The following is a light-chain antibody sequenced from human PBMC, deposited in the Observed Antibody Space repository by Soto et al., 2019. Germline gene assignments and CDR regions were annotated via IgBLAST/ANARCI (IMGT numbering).Light chain of an antibody. CDR3: TQALQTPT. J-gene: IGKJ1*01. CDR1: QSLLHTNGYNY. V-gene: IGKV2-28*01. CDR2: LGS. Sequence: DIVMTQSPLSLPVTPGEPASISCRSSQSLLHTNGYNYLDWYLQKPGQSPQLLIYLGSNRASGVPDRFSGSGSGTEFTLKISRVEAEDVGVYCCTQALQTPTFGQGTKVEIK.